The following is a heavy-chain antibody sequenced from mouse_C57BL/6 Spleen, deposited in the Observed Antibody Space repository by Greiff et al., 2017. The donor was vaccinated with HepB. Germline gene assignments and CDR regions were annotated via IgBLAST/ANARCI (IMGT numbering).Heavy chain of an antibody. V-gene: IGHV1-77*01. CDR2: IGPGSGST. CDR3: ERSGYDYDFRCWYIDV. Sequence: VQLQQSGAELVKPGASVKISCKASGYTFTDYYINWVKQRPGQGLEWIGKIGPGSGSTYYNEKFKGKATLTADKSSSTAYMQLSSLTSEDSAVYFCERSGYDYDFRCWYIDVWGTGTTVTVSS. J-gene: IGHJ1*03. D-gene: IGHD2-4*01. CDR1: GYTFTDYY.